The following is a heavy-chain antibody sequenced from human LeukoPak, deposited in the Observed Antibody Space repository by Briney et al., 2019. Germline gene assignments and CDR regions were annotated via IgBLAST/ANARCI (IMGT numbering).Heavy chain of an antibody. CDR2: IVSDGSDT. V-gene: IGHV3-74*01. CDR3: ARVGVLEGAAAAFDY. Sequence: GGALVPSFSASGFPFRSYWMQWGRPAPGKGAGWGCLIVSDGSDTTYPDPRKGRFTISRDNAKNTLYLQMNSLRDEDTAVYYCARVGVLEGAAAAFDYWGQGSLVTVSS. D-gene: IGHD6-13*01. CDR1: GFPFRSYW. J-gene: IGHJ4*02.